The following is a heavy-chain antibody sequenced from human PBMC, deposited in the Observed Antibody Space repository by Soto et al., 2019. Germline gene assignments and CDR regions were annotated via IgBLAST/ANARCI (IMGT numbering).Heavy chain of an antibody. Sequence: ASVKVSCKASGYTFTGYYMHWVRQAPGQGLELMGWINPNSGGTNYAQKFQGRVTMTRDTSISTAYMELSRLRSDDTAVYYCARDRRSSHWFDPWGQGTLVTVYS. CDR3: ARDRRSSHWFDP. D-gene: IGHD2-15*01. J-gene: IGHJ5*02. V-gene: IGHV1-2*02. CDR2: INPNSGGT. CDR1: GYTFTGYY.